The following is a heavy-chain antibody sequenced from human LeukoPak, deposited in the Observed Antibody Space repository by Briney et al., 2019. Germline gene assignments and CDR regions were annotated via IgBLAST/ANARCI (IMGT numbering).Heavy chain of an antibody. J-gene: IGHJ4*02. CDR2: INPNSGGT. Sequence: ASLKVSCKASGYTFTGYYMHWVRQAPGEGLEWMGWINPNSGGTNYAQKFQGRVTMTRDTSISTAYMELSRLRSDDTAVYYCARDLIVGATTEYYFDYWGQGTLVTVSS. D-gene: IGHD1-26*01. CDR1: GYTFTGYY. V-gene: IGHV1-2*02. CDR3: ARDLIVGATTEYYFDY.